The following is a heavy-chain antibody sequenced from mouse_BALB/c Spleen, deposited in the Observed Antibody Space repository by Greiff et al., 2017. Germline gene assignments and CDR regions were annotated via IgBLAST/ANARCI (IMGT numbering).Heavy chain of an antibody. V-gene: IGHV5-6-3*01. D-gene: IGHD2-1*01. Sequence: VQLQQSGGGLVQPGGSLKLSCAASGFTFSSYGMSWVRQTPDKRLELVATINSNGGSTYYPDSVKGRFTISRDNAKNTLYLQMSSLKSEDTAMYYCAREGDGNYDYYAMDYWGQGTSVTVSS. CDR3: AREGDGNYDYYAMDY. J-gene: IGHJ4*01. CDR1: GFTFSSYG. CDR2: INSNGGST.